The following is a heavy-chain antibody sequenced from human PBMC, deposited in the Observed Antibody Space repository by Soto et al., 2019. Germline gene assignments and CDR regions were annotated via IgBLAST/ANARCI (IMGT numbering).Heavy chain of an antibody. Sequence: GGSLRLSCAASGFTFNTYAMSWVRQAPGKGLEWVSTINSGGVTTYYADSVKGRFTISRDNSKNTLFLQMNSLTIDDTAIYYCAKIWANSSPPYRGQGTLVTVSS. CDR1: GFTFNTYA. CDR2: INSGGVTT. CDR3: AKIWANSSPPY. J-gene: IGHJ4*02. V-gene: IGHV3-23*01. D-gene: IGHD6-13*01.